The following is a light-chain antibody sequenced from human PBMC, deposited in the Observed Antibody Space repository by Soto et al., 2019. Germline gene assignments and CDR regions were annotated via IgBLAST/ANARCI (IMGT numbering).Light chain of an antibody. V-gene: IGKV1-39*01. CDR1: QSIRSY. CDR3: QQTYSTPLT. Sequence: DVQMTQSPSSLSASVGDRVTITCRASQSIRSYLSWYQQNPGKAPKVLIYAASTLQSGVPSRFSGSGSGSDFTLTISRLQPEDSATYYCQQTYSTPLTCGQGTKV. J-gene: IGKJ1*01. CDR2: AAS.